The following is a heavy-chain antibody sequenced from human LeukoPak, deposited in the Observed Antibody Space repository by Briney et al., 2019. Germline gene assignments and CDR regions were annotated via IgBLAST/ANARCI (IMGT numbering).Heavy chain of an antibody. CDR3: ARSGGYCSGGSCYSEYYFDY. J-gene: IGHJ4*02. Sequence: ASVKVSCKASGYTFTSYGISWVRQAPGQGLEWMGWIGAYNGNTNYAQKLQGRVTMTTDTSTSTAYMELRSLRSDDTAVYYCARSGGYCSGGSCYSEYYFDYWGQGTLVTVSS. CDR1: GYTFTSYG. V-gene: IGHV1-18*01. D-gene: IGHD2-15*01. CDR2: IGAYNGNT.